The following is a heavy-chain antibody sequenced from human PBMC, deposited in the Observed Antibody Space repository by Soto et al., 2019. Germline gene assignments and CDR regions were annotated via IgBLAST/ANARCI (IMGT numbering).Heavy chain of an antibody. CDR3: ARGGGFYCSSTSCSNWFDP. J-gene: IGHJ5*02. V-gene: IGHV4-31*03. Sequence: PSETLSLTCTVSGGSISSGGYYWSWIRQHPGKGLEWIGYIYYSGSTYYNPSLKSRVTISVDTSKNQFSLKLSSVTAADTAVYYCARGGGFYCSSTSCSNWFDPGAREPWSPSPQ. CDR1: GGSISSGGYY. CDR2: IYYSGST. D-gene: IGHD2-2*01.